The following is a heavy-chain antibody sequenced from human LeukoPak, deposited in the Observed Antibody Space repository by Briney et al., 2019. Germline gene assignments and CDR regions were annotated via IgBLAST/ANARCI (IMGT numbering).Heavy chain of an antibody. CDR1: GYTFTGYY. CDR3: ARLWRGYSYVDGFDY. CDR2: INPNSGGT. D-gene: IGHD5-18*01. V-gene: IGHV1-2*02. Sequence: GASVKVSCKASGYTFTGYYMHWVRQAPGQGLEWMGWINPNSGGTNYAQKFQGRVTMTRDTSISTAYMELSRLRSDDTAVYYCARLWRGYSYVDGFDYWGQGTLVTVSS. J-gene: IGHJ4*02.